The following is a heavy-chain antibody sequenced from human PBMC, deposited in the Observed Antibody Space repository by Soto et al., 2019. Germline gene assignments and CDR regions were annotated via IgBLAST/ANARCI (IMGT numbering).Heavy chain of an antibody. CDR3: ARRPHSSSWYLFRYWFDP. Sequence: QVQLVQSGAEVKKPGSSVKVSCKASGGTFSSYAISWVRQAPGQGLEWMGGIIPIFGTANYAQKFQGRVTITADESTSTANMELSSLRSEDTAVYYCARRPHSSSWYLFRYWFDPWGQGTLVTVSS. CDR2: IIPIFGTA. J-gene: IGHJ5*02. D-gene: IGHD6-13*01. V-gene: IGHV1-69*12. CDR1: GGTFSSYA.